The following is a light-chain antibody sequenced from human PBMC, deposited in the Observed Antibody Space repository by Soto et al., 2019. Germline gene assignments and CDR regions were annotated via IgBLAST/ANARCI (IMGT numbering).Light chain of an antibody. CDR1: QSVSTRY. Sequence: ESMLTQSPGTLSLSPGERATLSCRASQSVSTRYLAWYQQKPGQAPRLLIYGASIRATGIPDRFSGSGSGTDFTITISRLEPEDFPVYYCHQFGSSPPAFTFGQGTKLEI. J-gene: IGKJ2*01. CDR3: HQFGSSPPAFT. V-gene: IGKV3-20*01. CDR2: GAS.